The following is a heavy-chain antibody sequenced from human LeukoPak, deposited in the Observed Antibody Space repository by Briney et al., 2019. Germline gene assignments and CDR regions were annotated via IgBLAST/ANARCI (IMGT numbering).Heavy chain of an antibody. Sequence: GSLRLSCAASGFTFSSYDMHWVRQAPGKGLEWVSAIGTAGDTYYPGSVKGRFTISRENAKNSLYLQMNSLRAGDTAVYYCARVLQPYYDSSGYYDYRGQGTLVTVSS. CDR3: ARVLQPYYDSSGYYDY. CDR1: GFTFSSYD. D-gene: IGHD3-22*01. V-gene: IGHV3-13*01. CDR2: IGTAGDT. J-gene: IGHJ4*02.